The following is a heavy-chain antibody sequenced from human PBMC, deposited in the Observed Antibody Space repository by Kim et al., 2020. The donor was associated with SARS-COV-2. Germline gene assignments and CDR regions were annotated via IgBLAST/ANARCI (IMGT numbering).Heavy chain of an antibody. Sequence: AESVKGRFPISRDNAKNSLYMQSNSLRDEDTAVCYCARDLAGATRVCFDYWGQGTLVTVSS. D-gene: IGHD1-26*01. V-gene: IGHV3-48*02. CDR3: ARDLAGATRVCFDY. J-gene: IGHJ4*02.